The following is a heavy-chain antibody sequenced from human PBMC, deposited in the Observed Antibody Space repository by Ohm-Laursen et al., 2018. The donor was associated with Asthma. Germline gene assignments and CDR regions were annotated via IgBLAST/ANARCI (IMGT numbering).Heavy chain of an antibody. D-gene: IGHD1-14*01. CDR1: GFAFSNIW. J-gene: IGHJ3*01. CDR2: ITSERSGGTR. CDR3: ATYNQYNAFDL. Sequence: GSLRLSCTASGFAFSNIWMTWVRQSPGKGLEWVGRITSERSGGTRAYAAPVKDRFTIPRDDSKTTLYLQMNSLETEDTAVYFCATYNQYNAFDLWGQGTMVTVSS. V-gene: IGHV3-15*01.